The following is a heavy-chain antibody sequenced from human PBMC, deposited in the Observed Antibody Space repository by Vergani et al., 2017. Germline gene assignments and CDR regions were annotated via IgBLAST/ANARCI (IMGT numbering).Heavy chain of an antibody. V-gene: IGHV4-34*01. CDR3: ARVNTETNGHLYYYYYMDV. CDR1: GGSFTSYH. D-gene: IGHD4-11*01. Sequence: QVQLQQWGGGLLKPSETLSLTCVVNGGSFTSYHWTWIRQSPGEGLEWVGDIDHTGRPDYNPSLKSRLTMSVDKSRNQFSLTLNSVTATDTAIYFCARVNTETNGHLYYYYYMDVWGQGIAVTVS. J-gene: IGHJ6*03. CDR2: IDHTGRP.